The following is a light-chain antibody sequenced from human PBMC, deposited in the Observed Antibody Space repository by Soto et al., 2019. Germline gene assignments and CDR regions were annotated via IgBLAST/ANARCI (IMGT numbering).Light chain of an antibody. Sequence: QSALTQPASVSGSPGQSITISCTGTSSDVGGYNYVSWYQQHPGKAPKLMIYEVSNRPSGVCNRFSGSKSGNTASLTISGLQAEDEADYYCSSYRSSNTVVFGGGTQLTVL. CDR1: SSDVGGYNY. V-gene: IGLV2-14*01. CDR3: SSYRSSNTVV. J-gene: IGLJ2*01. CDR2: EVS.